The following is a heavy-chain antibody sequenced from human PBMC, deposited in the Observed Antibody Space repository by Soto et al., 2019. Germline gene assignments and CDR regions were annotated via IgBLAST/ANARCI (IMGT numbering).Heavy chain of an antibody. D-gene: IGHD3-16*02. CDR1: GFTFSSYA. CDR2: ISGSGGST. J-gene: IGHJ5*02. Sequence: AGGSLRLSCAASGFTFSSYAMIWVRQAPGKGLEWVSAISGSGGSTYYADSVKGRFTISRDNSKNTLYLQMNSLRAEDTAVYYCAKDSSHSSLSYDYVWGSYRYSDWFDPWGQGTLVTVSS. CDR3: AKDSSHSSLSYDYVWGSYRYSDWFDP. V-gene: IGHV3-23*01.